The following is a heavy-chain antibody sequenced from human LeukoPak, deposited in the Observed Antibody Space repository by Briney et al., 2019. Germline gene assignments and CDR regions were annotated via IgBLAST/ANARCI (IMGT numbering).Heavy chain of an antibody. J-gene: IGHJ4*02. Sequence: GGSLRLSCAASGFTFSSYSMNWVRQAPGKGLEWVSSISSSSSYIYYADSVKGRFTISRDNAKNSLYLQMNSLRAEDTAVYYCARVRDVERRHFDYWGQGTQVTVSS. CDR3: ARVRDVERRHFDY. D-gene: IGHD1-1*01. CDR2: ISSSSSYI. V-gene: IGHV3-21*01. CDR1: GFTFSSYS.